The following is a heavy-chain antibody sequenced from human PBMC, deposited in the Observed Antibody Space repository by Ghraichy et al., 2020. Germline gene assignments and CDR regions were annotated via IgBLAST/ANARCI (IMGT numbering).Heavy chain of an antibody. Sequence: SQTLSLTCAVSGYSISSGYYWGWIRQPPGKGLEWIGSIYHSGSTYYNPSLKSRVTISVDTSKNQFSLNLSSVTAADTAVYYCATARSYWVFDYWGQGTLVTVSS. CDR1: GYSISSGYY. J-gene: IGHJ4*02. CDR3: ATARSYWVFDY. V-gene: IGHV4-38-2*01. D-gene: IGHD1-26*01. CDR2: IYHSGST.